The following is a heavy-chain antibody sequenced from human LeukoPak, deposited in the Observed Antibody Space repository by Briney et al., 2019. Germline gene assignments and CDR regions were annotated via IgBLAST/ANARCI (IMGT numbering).Heavy chain of an antibody. D-gene: IGHD3-22*01. Sequence: ASVKVSCKASGYTFTGYYMHWVRQAPGQGLEWMGWINPNSGGTNYGQKCQGRVTMTRDTSISTAYMELSRLRSDDTAVYYCARRDDYYDSSGYVNWFDPWGQGTLVTVSS. J-gene: IGHJ5*02. CDR1: GYTFTGYY. V-gene: IGHV1-2*02. CDR2: INPNSGGT. CDR3: ARRDDYYDSSGYVNWFDP.